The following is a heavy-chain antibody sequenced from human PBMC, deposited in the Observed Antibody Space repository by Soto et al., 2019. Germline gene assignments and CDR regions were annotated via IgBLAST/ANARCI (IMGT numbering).Heavy chain of an antibody. CDR1: GFTFSSYA. V-gene: IGHV3-23*01. CDR2: ISGSGGST. D-gene: IGHD6-19*01. CDR3: ATDSSGWYGNDY. J-gene: IGHJ4*02. Sequence: PGGSLRLSCAASGFTFSSYAMSWVRQAPGRGLEWVSVISGSGGSTYYADSVKGRFTISRDNSKNTLYLQMNSLRAEDTALYYCATDSSGWYGNDYCGQGPLVTVYS.